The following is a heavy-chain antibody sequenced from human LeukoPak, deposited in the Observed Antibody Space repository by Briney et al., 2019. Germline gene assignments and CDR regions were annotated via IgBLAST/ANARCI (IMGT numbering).Heavy chain of an antibody. J-gene: IGHJ4*02. CDR2: ISYDGSNK. D-gene: IGHD2-21*01. CDR3: AKDDAGIPDY. CDR1: GFTFSSYA. Sequence: GGSLRLSCAASGFTFSSYAMHWVRQAPGKGLEWVAVISYDGSNKYYADSVKGRFTISRDDSKNTLTLQMNSLRLEDTAIYYCAKDDAGIPDYWGQGTLVLVSS. V-gene: IGHV3-30-3*01.